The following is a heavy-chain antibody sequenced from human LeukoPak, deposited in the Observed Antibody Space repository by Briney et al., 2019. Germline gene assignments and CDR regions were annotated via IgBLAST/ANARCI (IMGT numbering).Heavy chain of an antibody. CDR2: IIPNLGIA. V-gene: IGHV1-69*04. CDR3: ARGPADTAMVTRGSFDY. CDR1: GGTFSSYA. Sequence: SSVKVSCKASGGTFSSYAISWVRQAPGQGLEWMGRIIPNLGIANYAQKFQGRVTITADKSTSTAYMELSCLRSEDTAVYYCARGPADTAMVTRGSFDYWGQGTLVTVSS. D-gene: IGHD5-18*01. J-gene: IGHJ4*02.